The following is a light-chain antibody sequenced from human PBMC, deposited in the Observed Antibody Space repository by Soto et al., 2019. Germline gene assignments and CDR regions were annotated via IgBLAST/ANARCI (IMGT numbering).Light chain of an antibody. J-gene: IGKJ2*01. CDR3: QRTYTDRQT. Sequence: DIQLTQSPSSLSASVGDTVTITCRAGQSVKNYLNWYQLKPAKVPKLLSYAASALQSGVPARFVGGTSGTDFTLTSITLQPEDFATYFCQRTYTDRQTIGQGTKLEI. V-gene: IGKV1-39*01. CDR1: QSVKNY. CDR2: AAS.